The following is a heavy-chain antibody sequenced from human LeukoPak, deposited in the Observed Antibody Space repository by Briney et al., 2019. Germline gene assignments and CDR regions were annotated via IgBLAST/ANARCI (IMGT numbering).Heavy chain of an antibody. V-gene: IGHV3-48*03. CDR2: ISSSGSTI. Sequence: GGSLRLSCAASGFTFSSYEMNWVRQAPGKGLEWVSNISSSGSTIYYADSVKGRFTISRDNAKNSLYLQMNSLRAEDTAVYYCARVGAPNYDILTGYYRSYYMDVWGKGTTVTISS. D-gene: IGHD3-9*01. CDR1: GFTFSSYE. CDR3: ARVGAPNYDILTGYYRSYYMDV. J-gene: IGHJ6*03.